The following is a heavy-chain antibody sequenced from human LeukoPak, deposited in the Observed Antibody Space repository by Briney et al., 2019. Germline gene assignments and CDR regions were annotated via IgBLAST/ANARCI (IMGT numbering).Heavy chain of an antibody. CDR2: ISSSSSYI. CDR3: ARGAAAN. V-gene: IGHV3-21*01. Sequence: GGSLRLSCAASGFTVSSNYMSWVRQAPGKGLEWVSSISSSSSYIYYADSVKGRFTISRDNAKNSLYLQMNSLRAEDTAVYYCARGAAANWGQGTLVTVSS. CDR1: GFTVSSNY. D-gene: IGHD6-13*01. J-gene: IGHJ4*02.